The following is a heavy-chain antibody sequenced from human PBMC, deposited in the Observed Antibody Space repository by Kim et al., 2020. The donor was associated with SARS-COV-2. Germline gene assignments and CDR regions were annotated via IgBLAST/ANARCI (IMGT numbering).Heavy chain of an antibody. CDR3: ARAPGSRHYFDQ. D-gene: IGHD2-2*01. V-gene: IGHV4-59*01. Sequence: NYHPSCKSRVTISVYTSKNQFSLKLSSLTAADTAVYYCARAPGSRHYFDQWGQGTLVTVSS. J-gene: IGHJ4*02.